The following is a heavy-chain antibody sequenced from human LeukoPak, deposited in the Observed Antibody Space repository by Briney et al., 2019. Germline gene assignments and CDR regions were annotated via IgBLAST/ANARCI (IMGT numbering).Heavy chain of an antibody. CDR1: GFTFSSYA. CDR3: ARMRDNWNVCVFDI. D-gene: IGHD1-1*01. J-gene: IGHJ3*02. V-gene: IGHV4-34*01. Sequence: PGGSLRLSCAASGFTFSSYAMHWVRQPPGKGLEWIGEINHSGSASYNPSLKSRVTISVDTSKIQFSLKLSSVTATDTAVYYCARMRDNWNVCVFDIWGQGTMVTVSS. CDR2: INHSGSA.